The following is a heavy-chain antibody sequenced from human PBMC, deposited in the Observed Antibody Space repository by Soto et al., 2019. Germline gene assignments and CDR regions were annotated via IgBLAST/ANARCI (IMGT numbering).Heavy chain of an antibody. CDR2: ISSNGDST. J-gene: IGHJ5*02. D-gene: IGHD4-17*01. V-gene: IGHV3-64D*06. Sequence: PVGSLRLSCSSSGFTFSMFSMHCVRQAPGKGLEYVSGISSNGDSTYYADSVKGRFTISRDNSKNTLYLQMSSLRAVDTAVYYCANPRSKVQIPTTWGQGTLVTVSS. CDR3: ANPRSKVQIPTT. CDR1: GFTFSMFS.